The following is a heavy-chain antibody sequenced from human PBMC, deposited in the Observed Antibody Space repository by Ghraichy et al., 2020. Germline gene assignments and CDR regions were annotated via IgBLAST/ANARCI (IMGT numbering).Heavy chain of an antibody. D-gene: IGHD3-10*01. CDR1: GFTFSSYA. J-gene: IGHJ4*02. Sequence: GGSLRLSCAASGFTFSSYAMHWVRQAPGKGLEWVAVISYDGSNKYYADSVKGRFTISRDNSKNTLYLQMNSLRAEDTAVYYCARDLMLLWGQGTLVTVSS. V-gene: IGHV3-30-3*01. CDR2: ISYDGSNK. CDR3: ARDLMLL.